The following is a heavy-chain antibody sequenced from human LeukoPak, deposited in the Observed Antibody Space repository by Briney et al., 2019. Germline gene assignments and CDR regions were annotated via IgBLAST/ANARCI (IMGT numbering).Heavy chain of an antibody. V-gene: IGHV3-21*01. Sequence: GGSLRLSCAASGFTFSSYSMNWVRQAPGKGLEWVSSISSSSSYIYYADSVKGRFTISRDNAKNSLYLQMNSLRAEDTAVYYCARDRKYCSSTSCYYYYYYYYMDVWGKGTTVTVSS. CDR3: ARDRKYCSSTSCYYYYYYYYMDV. J-gene: IGHJ6*03. CDR2: ISSSSSYI. D-gene: IGHD2-2*01. CDR1: GFTFSSYS.